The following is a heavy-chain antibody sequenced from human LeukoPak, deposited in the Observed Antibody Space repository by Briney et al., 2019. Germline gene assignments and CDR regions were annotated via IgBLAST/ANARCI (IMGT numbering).Heavy chain of an antibody. D-gene: IGHD4-17*01. J-gene: IGHJ4*02. CDR3: ARDKNTVTTAAGY. CDR2: ISSSSSTI. Sequence: GGSLRLSCAASGFTFSSYSMNWVRQAPGKGLEWVSYISSSSSTIYYADSVKGRFTISRDNAKNSLYLQMNSLRAEDTAVYYCARDKNTVTTAAGYWGQGTLVTVSS. CDR1: GFTFSSYS. V-gene: IGHV3-48*04.